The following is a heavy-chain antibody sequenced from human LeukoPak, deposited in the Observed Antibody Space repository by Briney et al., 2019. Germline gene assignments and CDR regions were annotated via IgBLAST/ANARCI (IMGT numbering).Heavy chain of an antibody. CDR3: AREGTTGAFDI. V-gene: IGHV4-59*01. Sequence: SETLSLTCTVSGGSISSYYWSWIRQPPGKGLEWIGYIYYSGSTNYNPSLKSRVTISVDTSKNQFSLKLSSVTAADAAVYYCAREGTTGAFDIWGQGTIVTVTS. CDR1: GGSISSYY. J-gene: IGHJ3*02. D-gene: IGHD4-17*01. CDR2: IYYSGST.